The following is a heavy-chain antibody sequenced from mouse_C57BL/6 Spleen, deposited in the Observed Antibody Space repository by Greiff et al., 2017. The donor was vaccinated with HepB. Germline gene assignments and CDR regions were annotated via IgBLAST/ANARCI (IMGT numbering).Heavy chain of an antibody. D-gene: IGHD3-3*01. J-gene: IGHJ4*01. CDR3: ARGTPPYYYAMDY. V-gene: IGHV1-82*01. CDR2: IYPGDGDT. CDR1: GYAFSSSW. Sequence: QVQLKQSGPELVKPGASVKISCKASGYAFSSSWMNWVKQRPGKGLEWIGRIYPGDGDTNYNGKFKGKATLTADKSSSTAYMQLSSLTSEDSAVYFCARGTPPYYYAMDYWGQGTSVTVSS.